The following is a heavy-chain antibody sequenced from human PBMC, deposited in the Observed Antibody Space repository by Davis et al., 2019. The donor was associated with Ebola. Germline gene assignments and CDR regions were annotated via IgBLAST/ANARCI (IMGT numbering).Heavy chain of an antibody. J-gene: IGHJ4*02. CDR3: ARDQRGGDCYDY. D-gene: IGHD2-21*01. V-gene: IGHV3-74*01. Sequence: PGGSLRLSCAASGFTFSSYWMHWVRHAPGKGLVWVSRINSDGSSTSYADSVKGRFTISRDNAKNTLYLQMNSLRAEDTAVYYCARDQRGGDCYDYWGQGTLVTVSS. CDR1: GFTFSSYW. CDR2: INSDGSST.